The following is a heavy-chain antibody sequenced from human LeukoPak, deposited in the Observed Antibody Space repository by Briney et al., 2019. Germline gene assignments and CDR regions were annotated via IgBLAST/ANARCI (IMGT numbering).Heavy chain of an antibody. J-gene: IGHJ4*02. Sequence: SETLPLTCAVYGGSFSGYYWSWIRQPPGKGLEWIGEINHSGSTNYNPSLKSRVTISVDTSKNQFSLKLSSVTAADTAVYYCARLRWLQFSDYWGQGTLVTVSS. CDR3: ARLRWLQFSDY. CDR2: INHSGST. CDR1: GGSFSGYY. V-gene: IGHV4-34*01. D-gene: IGHD5-24*01.